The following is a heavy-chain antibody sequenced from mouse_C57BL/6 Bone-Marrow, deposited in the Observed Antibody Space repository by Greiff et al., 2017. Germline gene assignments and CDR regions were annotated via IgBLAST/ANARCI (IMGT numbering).Heavy chain of an antibody. D-gene: IGHD1-1*01. J-gene: IGHJ3*01. V-gene: IGHV14-4*01. Sequence: VQLQQSGAELVRPGASVKLSCTASGFNIKDDYMHWVKQRPEQGLEWIGWIDPENGDTEYASKFQGKATITADTSSNTAYLQLSSLTSEDTAVYYCTTITTVTYWGQGTPVTVSA. CDR3: TTITTVTY. CDR2: IDPENGDT. CDR1: GFNIKDDY.